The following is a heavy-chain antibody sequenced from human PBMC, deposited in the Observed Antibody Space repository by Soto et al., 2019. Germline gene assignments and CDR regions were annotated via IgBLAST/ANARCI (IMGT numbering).Heavy chain of an antibody. Sequence: QVQLQESGPGLMKPSQTLSLTCSVSGGSITSGGFFWSWVRQDPGEGLELIAYIYYSGYPYYHPSLKSRLSISMDTSKNQFSLKLSSVTAADTAVYYCASGSSPHYGMDVWGQGTTVTVSS. V-gene: IGHV4-31*03. CDR3: ASGSSPHYGMDV. J-gene: IGHJ6*02. CDR2: IYYSGYP. D-gene: IGHD6-6*01. CDR1: GGSITSGGFF.